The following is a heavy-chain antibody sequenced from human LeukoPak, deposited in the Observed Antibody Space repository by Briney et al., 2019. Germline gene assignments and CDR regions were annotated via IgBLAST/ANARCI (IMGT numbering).Heavy chain of an antibody. CDR1: GFTFSSYG. D-gene: IGHD3/OR15-3a*01. CDR2: ISSSGTTI. V-gene: IGHV3-48*01. Sequence: PGGSLRLSCAASGFTFSSYGMIWARQVPGKGLEWVSYISSSGTTIKYADSVRGRFTISRDNAKKSLYLQMDSLRAEDTAIYYCAGEVVGLDYWGQGTLVTVSS. J-gene: IGHJ4*02. CDR3: AGEVVGLDY.